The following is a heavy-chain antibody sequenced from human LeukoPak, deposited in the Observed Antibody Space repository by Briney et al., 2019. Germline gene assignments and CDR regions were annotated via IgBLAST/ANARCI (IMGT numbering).Heavy chain of an antibody. J-gene: IGHJ5*02. CDR2: IYPGDSDT. CDR1: GYIFNVYW. Sequence: GESLKISCKGSGYIFNVYWIGWVRQMPGKGLEWMGIIYPGDSDTRYSPSFQGQVTISADKSISTAYLQWSSLKASDTAMYYCASLYYYDSSATWWFNPWGQGTLVTVSS. D-gene: IGHD3-22*01. V-gene: IGHV5-51*01. CDR3: ASLYYYDSSATWWFNP.